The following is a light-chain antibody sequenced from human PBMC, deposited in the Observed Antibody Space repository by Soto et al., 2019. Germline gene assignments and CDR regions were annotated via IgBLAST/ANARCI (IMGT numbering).Light chain of an antibody. CDR2: AAS. CDR1: QSVSSTS. J-gene: IGKJ1*01. CDR3: QHYDGSPPWT. V-gene: IGKV3-20*01. Sequence: EIVLTQSPGTLSFSPEDRATLSCRASQSVSSTSLAWYQHKPGQAPRLLIYAASNRATGIPDRFSGSGSGTDFTLTISRLEPEDFALYYCQHYDGSPPWTFGQGTNVDIK.